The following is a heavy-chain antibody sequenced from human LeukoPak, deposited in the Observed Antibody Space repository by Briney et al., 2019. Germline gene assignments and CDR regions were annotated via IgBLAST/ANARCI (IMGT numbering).Heavy chain of an antibody. V-gene: IGHV4-59*01. CDR2: VDHTGST. D-gene: IGHD4-11*01. Sequence: SETLSLTCTVSDDSITMYYWTWIRQPPGKGLEWIGYVDHTGSTKFNPSLNGRVSISRDTSNNFFSLRLRSVTAADTAVYFCARGRVSSSTWYSTYYYFFYMNFWGKGTTVTVSS. CDR1: DDSITMYY. CDR3: ARGRVSSSTWYSTYYYFFYMNF. J-gene: IGHJ6*03.